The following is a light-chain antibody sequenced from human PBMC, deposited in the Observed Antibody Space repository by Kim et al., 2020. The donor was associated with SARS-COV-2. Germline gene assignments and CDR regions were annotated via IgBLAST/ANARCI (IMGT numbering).Light chain of an antibody. CDR1: QSVSSSS. CDR3: QQFGSSPPYA. J-gene: IGKJ2*01. CDR2: GAS. Sequence: SPGERATLSCRASQSVSSSSLAWYQLKPGQAPRLLIYGASSRATGIPDRFSGSGSGTDFTLTISRLEPEDFAVYYCQQFGSSPPYAFGQGTKLEI. V-gene: IGKV3-20*01.